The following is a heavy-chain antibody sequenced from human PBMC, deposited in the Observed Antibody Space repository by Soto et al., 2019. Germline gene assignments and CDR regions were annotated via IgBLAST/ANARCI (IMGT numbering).Heavy chain of an antibody. CDR3: ARESEDLTSNFDY. Sequence: SETLSLTCGVSGSSFSAYYWTWIRQPPGKGLEWIGEINHSGSTSYNPSLKSRVTISLDTSKSQFSLKLSSVTAEDTAVYYCARESEDLTSNFDYWGQGTLVTAPQ. CDR2: INHSGST. V-gene: IGHV4-34*01. CDR1: GSSFSAYY. J-gene: IGHJ4*02.